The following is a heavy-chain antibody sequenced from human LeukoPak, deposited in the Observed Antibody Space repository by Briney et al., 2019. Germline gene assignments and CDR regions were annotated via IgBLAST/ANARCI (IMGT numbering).Heavy chain of an antibody. Sequence: SETLSLTCTVSGGSISSGSYYWGWIRQPPGKGLEWIGEINHSGSTNYNPSLKSRVTISVDTSKNQFSLKLSSVTAADTAVYYCARDFVAGRLNAFDIWGQGTMVTVSS. CDR2: INHSGST. CDR3: ARDFVAGRLNAFDI. D-gene: IGHD6-19*01. J-gene: IGHJ3*02. CDR1: GGSISSGSYY. V-gene: IGHV4-39*07.